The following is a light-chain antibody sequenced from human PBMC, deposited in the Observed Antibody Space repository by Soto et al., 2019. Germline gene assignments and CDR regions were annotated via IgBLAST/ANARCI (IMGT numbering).Light chain of an antibody. CDR3: QRYVGSLPVP. CDR2: SAS. V-gene: IGKV3-20*01. Sequence: EVVLTQSPGTLSLSPGERATLSCRASQSFSSSNLAWYQHKPGQPPKLIVYSASRRATGIPYRFSGSGSGTDFTLTISRLEPEDFSLYYCQRYVGSLPVPFGSGTMV. J-gene: IGKJ4*01. CDR1: QSFSSSN.